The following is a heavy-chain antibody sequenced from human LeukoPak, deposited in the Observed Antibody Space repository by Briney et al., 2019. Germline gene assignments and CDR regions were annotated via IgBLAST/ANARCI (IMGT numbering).Heavy chain of an antibody. V-gene: IGHV4-59*01. J-gene: IGHJ4*02. CDR1: GGSISNYY. CDR3: ARDDISSWSSVFDY. Sequence: SETLSLTCTVSGGSISNYYWSWIRQPPGKGLEWIGYVYYSGGTTNYNPSLKSRVTISADTSKNEFSLKLNSVTAADTAVYYCARDDISSWSSVFDYWGQGTLVTVSS. D-gene: IGHD6-13*01. CDR2: VYYSGGTT.